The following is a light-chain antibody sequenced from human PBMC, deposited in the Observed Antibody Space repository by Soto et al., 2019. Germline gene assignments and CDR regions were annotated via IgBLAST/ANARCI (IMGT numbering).Light chain of an antibody. CDR1: QSVSSY. CDR3: QQRSNWPPYT. Sequence: EIVLTQSPATLSLSPGERATLSCRASQSVSSYLAWYQQKPGQAPRLLIYDASNRATGIPARFSGSGSGTDFTLPISSLEPEDFAFYYCQQRSNWPPYTFGQGPNLDI. J-gene: IGKJ2*01. CDR2: DAS. V-gene: IGKV3-11*01.